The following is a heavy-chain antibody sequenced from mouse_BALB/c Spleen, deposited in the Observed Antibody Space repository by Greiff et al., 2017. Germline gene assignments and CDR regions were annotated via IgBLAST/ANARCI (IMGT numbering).Heavy chain of an antibody. D-gene: IGHD1-1*01. CDR2: IWAGGST. CDR1: GFSLTSYG. CDR3: ARADYYGSSYEAMDY. J-gene: IGHJ4*01. V-gene: IGHV2-9*02. Sequence: VQGVESGPGLVAPSQSLSITCTVSGFSLTSYGVHWVRQPPGKGLEWLGVIWAGGSTNYNSALMSRLSISKDNSKSQVFLKMNSLQTDDTAMYYCARADYYGSSYEAMDYWGQGTSVTVSS.